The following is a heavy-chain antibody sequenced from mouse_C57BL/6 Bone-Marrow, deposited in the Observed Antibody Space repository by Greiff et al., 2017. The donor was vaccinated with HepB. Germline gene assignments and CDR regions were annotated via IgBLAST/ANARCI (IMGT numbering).Heavy chain of an antibody. J-gene: IGHJ3*01. CDR2: ISYDGSN. V-gene: IGHV3-6*01. CDR1: GYSITSGYY. Sequence: DVQLQESGPGLVKPSQSLSLTCSVTGYSITSGYYWNWIRQFPGNKLEWMGYISYDGSNNYNPSLKNRISITRDTSKNQFFLKLNSVTTEDTATYYCARVGLPAWFAYWGQGTLVTVSA. D-gene: IGHD2-4*01. CDR3: ARVGLPAWFAY.